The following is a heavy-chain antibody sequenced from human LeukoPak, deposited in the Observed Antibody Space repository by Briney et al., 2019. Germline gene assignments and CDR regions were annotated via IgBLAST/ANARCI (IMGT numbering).Heavy chain of an antibody. J-gene: IGHJ4*02. Sequence: GGSLRLSCAASGFTFSSSGMHWVRQAPGKGLEWVAVISYDGSNKYYADSVKGRFTFSRDNSKNTLYLQMNSLRAEDTAVYYCARGPELTGFFDYWGQGTLVTVSS. CDR2: ISYDGSNK. CDR1: GFTFSSSG. V-gene: IGHV3-30*03. CDR3: ARGPELTGFFDY. D-gene: IGHD7-27*01.